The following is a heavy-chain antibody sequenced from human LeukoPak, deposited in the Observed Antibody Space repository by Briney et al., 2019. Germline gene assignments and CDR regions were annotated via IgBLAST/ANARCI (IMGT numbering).Heavy chain of an antibody. Sequence: SETLSLTCTVSGGSISSYYWSWIRQPPGKGLEWIGYIYYSGSTNYNPSLKSRVTISVDTSKNQFSLKLSSVTAADTAVYYCAGHSSGYCYVYYYYGMDVWGQGTTVTVSS. D-gene: IGHD3-22*01. V-gene: IGHV4-59*01. CDR1: GGSISSYY. CDR3: AGHSSGYCYVYYYYGMDV. J-gene: IGHJ6*02. CDR2: IYYSGST.